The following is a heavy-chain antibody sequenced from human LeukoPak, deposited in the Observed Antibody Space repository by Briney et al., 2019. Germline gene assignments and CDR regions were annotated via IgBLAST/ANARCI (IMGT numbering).Heavy chain of an antibody. CDR1: GFTVSSNY. CDR3: ARDSGSAYYGVDF. CDR2: IAYDGSHK. J-gene: IGHJ4*02. D-gene: IGHD3-3*01. Sequence: GGSLRLSCAASGFTVSSNYMSWVRQAPGKGLEWVAVIAYDGSHKYYADSVKGRFTISRDNSKNTLYLQMNSLRAEDTAVYYCARDSGSAYYGVDFWGQGTLVTVSS. V-gene: IGHV3-30*03.